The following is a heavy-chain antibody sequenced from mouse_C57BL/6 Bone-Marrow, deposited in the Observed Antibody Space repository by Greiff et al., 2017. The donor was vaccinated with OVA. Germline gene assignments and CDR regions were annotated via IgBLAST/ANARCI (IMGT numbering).Heavy chain of an antibody. CDR3: ARSGTSCYFWYFDV. J-gene: IGHJ1*03. CDR1: GYTFTSYW. Sequence: QVQLQQPGAELVKPGASVKLSCKASGYTFTSYWMHWVKQRPGQGLEWIGVIPRNHGSTNYNEKFKSKATLTVDKSSSTAYMQRSSLTSEDSAVYYCARSGTSCYFWYFDVWGTGTTVTGSS. V-gene: IGHV1-64*01. D-gene: IGHD3-1*01. CDR2: IPRNHGST.